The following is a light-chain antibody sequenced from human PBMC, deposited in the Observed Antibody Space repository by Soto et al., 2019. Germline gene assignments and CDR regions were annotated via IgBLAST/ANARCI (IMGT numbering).Light chain of an antibody. CDR1: SSDVGAYGF. J-gene: IGLJ1*01. CDR2: EVT. Sequence: QSVLTQPPSASGSPGQSVTISCTGTSSDVGAYGFVSWYQHHPGKAPKLMIYEVTKRPSGVPDRFSGSKSGNTASLTVSGLQAEDEADYYCTSHAGNYNFPYVFGTGTKVTVL. V-gene: IGLV2-8*01. CDR3: TSHAGNYNFPYV.